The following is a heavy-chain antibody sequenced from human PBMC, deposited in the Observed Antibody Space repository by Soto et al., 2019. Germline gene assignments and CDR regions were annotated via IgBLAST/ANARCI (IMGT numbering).Heavy chain of an antibody. CDR2: IYYSGST. V-gene: IGHV4-39*01. J-gene: IGHJ6*03. CDR3: AGLTTTRMYYYYMDV. D-gene: IGHD1-1*01. CDR1: GGSISSSSYY. Sequence: QLQLQESGPGLVKPSETLSLTCTVSGGSISSSSYYWGWIRQPPGKGLEWIGSIYYSGSTYYNPSLKSRVTISVDTSKNQFSLKLSSVTAADTAVYYCAGLTTTRMYYYYMDVWGKGTTVTVSS.